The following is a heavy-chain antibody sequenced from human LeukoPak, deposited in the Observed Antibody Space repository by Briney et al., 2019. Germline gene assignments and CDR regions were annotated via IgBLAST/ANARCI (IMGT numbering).Heavy chain of an antibody. J-gene: IGHJ5*02. V-gene: IGHV3-30*03. Sequence: GGSLRLSCAASGFTFSSYGMHWVRQAPGKGLEWVAVISYDGSNKYYADSVKGRFTISRDNSKNTLYLQMNSLRAEDTAVYYCTGESRGVVAAGTQRWFDPWGQGTLVTVSS. CDR3: TGESRGVVAAGTQRWFDP. CDR2: ISYDGSNK. D-gene: IGHD2-15*01. CDR1: GFTFSSYG.